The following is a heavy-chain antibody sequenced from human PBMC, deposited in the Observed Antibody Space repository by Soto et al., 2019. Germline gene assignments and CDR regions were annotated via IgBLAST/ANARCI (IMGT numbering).Heavy chain of an antibody. CDR2: ISAYNGNT. V-gene: IGHV1-18*01. Sequence: ASVKVSCKASGYTFTSYAIWWVRQSPGQGLEWMGWISAYNGNTNYAQKLQGRVTMTTDTSTSTAYMELRSLRSDDTAVYYCARYLKEVLRYFDWSNDAFDIWGQGTMVTISS. CDR3: ARYLKEVLRYFDWSNDAFDI. CDR1: GYTFTSYA. J-gene: IGHJ3*02. D-gene: IGHD3-9*01.